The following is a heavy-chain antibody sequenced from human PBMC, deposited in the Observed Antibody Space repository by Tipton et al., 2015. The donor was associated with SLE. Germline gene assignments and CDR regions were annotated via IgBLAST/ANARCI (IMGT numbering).Heavy chain of an antibody. D-gene: IGHD3-22*01. CDR2: IYYSGST. CDR3: ARVRDFFDTSAAYSGWFDP. V-gene: IGHV4-39*07. Sequence: TLSLTCTVSGGSISSSSYYWGWIRQSPGKGLEWIGSIYYSGSTYYNPSLKSRVTVSADTSKNQFYLRLSSVTAADTAVYYCARVRDFFDTSAAYSGWFDPWRQGTLVTVSS. CDR1: GGSISSSSYY. J-gene: IGHJ5*02.